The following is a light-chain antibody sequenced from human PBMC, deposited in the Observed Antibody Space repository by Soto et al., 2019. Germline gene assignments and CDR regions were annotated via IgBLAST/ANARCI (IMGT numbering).Light chain of an antibody. CDR3: QQYYNWIT. V-gene: IGKV3-15*01. CDR2: GAS. CDR1: QSVAGN. J-gene: IGKJ5*01. Sequence: EIVMTQSPATLSVSPGESATLSCRASQSVAGNLAWYQQXPGQAPRLLIHGASTRATGIPARFSGSGSGTEFTLTITSLQSEDFAIYYCQQYYNWITFGQGTRLEIK.